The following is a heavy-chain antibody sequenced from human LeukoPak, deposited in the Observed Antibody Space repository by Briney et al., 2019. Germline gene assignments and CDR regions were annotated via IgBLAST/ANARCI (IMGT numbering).Heavy chain of an antibody. CDR2: INPNGDGT. CDR1: GYTFTIND. CDR3: ASVGLKYNYFDY. Sequence: SVTVSCSASGYTFTINDMHWVRQAPGQGHELMGWINPNGDGTHYAQKFQGRLTVTMDRSISTAYMELSKLRSDDTALYYCASVGLKYNYFDYWGQGTLVSVS. D-gene: IGHD1-26*01. J-gene: IGHJ4*02. V-gene: IGHV1-2*02.